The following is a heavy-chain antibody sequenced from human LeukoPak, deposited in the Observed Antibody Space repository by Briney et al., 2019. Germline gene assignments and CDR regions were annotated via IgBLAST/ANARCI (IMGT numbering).Heavy chain of an antibody. J-gene: IGHJ4*02. Sequence: GGSLRLSCAASGFSFSTYTMNWVRQAPGKGLEWVSAINGRGDSTFYADSVKGQFTISRNNSKSTVYLQMNSLRADDTAVYYCAKERQTGDYFTSDFWGQGTLVTVSS. V-gene: IGHV3-23*01. CDR1: GFSFSTYT. D-gene: IGHD4-17*01. CDR2: INGRGDST. CDR3: AKERQTGDYFTSDF.